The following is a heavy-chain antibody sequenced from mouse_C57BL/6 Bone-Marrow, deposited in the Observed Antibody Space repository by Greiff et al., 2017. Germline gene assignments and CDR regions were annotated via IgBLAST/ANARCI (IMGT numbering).Heavy chain of an antibody. V-gene: IGHV1-81*01. CDR1: GYTFTSYG. CDR3: ARGDGYWFAY. Sequence: VQLQQSGAELVRPGASVKLSCKASGYTFTSYGISWVKQRTGQGLEWIGEIYPRSGNTYYNEKFKGKATLTADKSSSTAYMELRSLTSEDSAVYFCARGDGYWFAYWGQGTLVTGSA. J-gene: IGHJ3*01. CDR2: IYPRSGNT. D-gene: IGHD2-3*01.